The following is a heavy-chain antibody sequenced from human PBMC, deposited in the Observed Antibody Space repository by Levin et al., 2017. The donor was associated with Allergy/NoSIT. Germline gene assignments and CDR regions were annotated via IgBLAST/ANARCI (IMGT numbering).Heavy chain of an antibody. CDR3: ARNRGWETIDS. J-gene: IGHJ4*02. Sequence: GGSLRLSCAASGFTFSSYWMNWVRQAPGKGLECVANIKHDGSDKNYADSVKGRFTISRDNAKKSVFLQMNSLGVEDTAVYYCARNRGWETIDSWGQGTL. CDR2: IKHDGSDK. D-gene: IGHD1-26*01. CDR1: GFTFSSYW. V-gene: IGHV3-7*01.